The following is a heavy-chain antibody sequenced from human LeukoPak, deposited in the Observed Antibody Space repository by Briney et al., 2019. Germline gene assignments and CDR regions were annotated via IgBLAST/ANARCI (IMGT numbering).Heavy chain of an antibody. CDR1: GFTFDDYA. Sequence: GGSLRLSCAASGFTFDDYAMHWVRQAPGKGLEWVSGISYNSDTIAYADSVKGRFTISRDNAKNSLYLQMNSLRAEDTALCYCAKDYCGGDCYSGWYFDLWGRGTLVTVSS. V-gene: IGHV3-9*01. CDR3: AKDYCGGDCYSGWYFDL. J-gene: IGHJ2*01. CDR2: ISYNSDTI. D-gene: IGHD2-21*02.